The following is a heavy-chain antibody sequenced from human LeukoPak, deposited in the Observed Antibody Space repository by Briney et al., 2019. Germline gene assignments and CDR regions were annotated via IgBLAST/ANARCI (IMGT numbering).Heavy chain of an antibody. CDR1: GFTFSRYS. J-gene: IGHJ1*01. CDR2: ISSSSSYR. V-gene: IGHV3-21*01. CDR3: ARHGLYDSTDYWTFQH. Sequence: GGSLRLSCAASGFTFSRYSMNWVRQAPGKGLEWVSSISSSSSYRYYADSVKGRFTISRDNAKNSLYLQMNGLRAVDTAVYYCARHGLYDSTDYWTFQHWGQGTLVTVSS. D-gene: IGHD3-22*01.